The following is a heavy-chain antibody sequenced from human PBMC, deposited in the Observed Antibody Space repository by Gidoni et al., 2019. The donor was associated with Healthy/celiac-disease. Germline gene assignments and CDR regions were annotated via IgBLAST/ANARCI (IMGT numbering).Heavy chain of an antibody. V-gene: IGHV4-31*03. J-gene: IGHJ4*02. CDR1: GGSISSGDHY. Sequence: QVQLQESGPGLVKPSETLSLTCTVSGGSISSGDHYWGWIRQRPGKGLEWIGYIYYSGSTNYNPSLKSRVTISVDTSKNQFSLNLSSVTAADTAVYYCARDSVAYGGRNFDYWGQGTLVTVSS. D-gene: IGHD4-17*01. CDR3: ARDSVAYGGRNFDY. CDR2: IYYSGST.